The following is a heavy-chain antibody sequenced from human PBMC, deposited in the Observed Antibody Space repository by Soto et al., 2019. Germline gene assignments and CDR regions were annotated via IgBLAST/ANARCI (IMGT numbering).Heavy chain of an antibody. CDR3: ARGRVGTAYFGY. V-gene: IGHV3-48*02. D-gene: IGHD2-21*02. CDR1: GFTSTSNS. J-gene: IGHJ4*02. Sequence: GGSLRLSCAASGFTSTSNSMNWVRQAPGKGLEWISYITSSSTTIYYADSVKGRFTISRDNAKNSVYLQLNSLRDEDTALYYCARGRVGTAYFGYWGQGALVTVSS. CDR2: ITSSSTTI.